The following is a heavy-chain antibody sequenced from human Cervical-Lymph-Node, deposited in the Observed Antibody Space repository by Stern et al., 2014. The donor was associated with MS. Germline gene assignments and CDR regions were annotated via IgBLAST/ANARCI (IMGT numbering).Heavy chain of an antibody. CDR1: GGTFTSLS. Sequence: QVTLVQSGAEVKKPRYSVKVSCKASGGTFTSLSINWVRQVHGPSLAWMGRIIPIFDTPNFAQKFQGRVTITADSSTSTVYMALKSLRSDDTAVYYCVLPSTVTTAAFDVWGRGTMVTVSS. CDR2: IIPIFDTP. J-gene: IGHJ3*01. D-gene: IGHD4-17*01. CDR3: VLPSTVTTAAFDV. V-gene: IGHV1-69*06.